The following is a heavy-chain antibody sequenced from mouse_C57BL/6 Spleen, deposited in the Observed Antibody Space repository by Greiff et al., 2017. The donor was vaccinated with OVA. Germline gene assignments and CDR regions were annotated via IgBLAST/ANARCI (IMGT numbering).Heavy chain of an antibody. J-gene: IGHJ3*01. Sequence: EVQLQQSGPELVKPGASVKISCKASGYTFTDYYMNWVKQSHGKSLEWIGDINPNNGGTSYNQKFKGKATLTVDKSSSTAYMELRSLTSEDAAVYYCARSSYDYDSPWGQGTLVTVSA. CDR1: GYTFTDYY. D-gene: IGHD2-4*01. CDR3: ARSSYDYDSP. V-gene: IGHV1-26*01. CDR2: INPNNGGT.